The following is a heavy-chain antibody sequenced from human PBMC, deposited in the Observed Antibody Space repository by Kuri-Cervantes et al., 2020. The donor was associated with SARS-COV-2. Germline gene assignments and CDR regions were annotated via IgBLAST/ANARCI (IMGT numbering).Heavy chain of an antibody. J-gene: IGHJ4*02. CDR1: GYTFTSYA. CDR3: AREMGRFWSNYYPTYFDY. V-gene: IGHV1-3*01. Sequence: ASVKVSCKASGYTFTSYAMHWVRQAPGQRLEWMGWINAGNGNTKYSQKFQGRVTITRDTSASTAYMELSSLRSEDTAVYYCAREMGRFWSNYYPTYFDYWGQGTLVTVSS. D-gene: IGHD3-3*01. CDR2: INAGNGNT.